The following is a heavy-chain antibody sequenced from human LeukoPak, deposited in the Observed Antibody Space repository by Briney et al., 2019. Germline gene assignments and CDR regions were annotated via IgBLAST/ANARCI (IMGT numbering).Heavy chain of an antibody. CDR2: ISGSGGST. Sequence: GGSLRLSCAASGFTFSSYAMSWVRQAPGKGLEWVSAISGSGGSTYYADSVKGRFTISRDNSKNTLYLQMNSLRAEDTAVYYCGKEGGGGIWSGYNNYYYYGMDVWGQGTTVTVSS. CDR1: GFTFSSYA. D-gene: IGHD3-3*01. J-gene: IGHJ6*02. CDR3: GKEGGGGIWSGYNNYYYYGMDV. V-gene: IGHV3-23*01.